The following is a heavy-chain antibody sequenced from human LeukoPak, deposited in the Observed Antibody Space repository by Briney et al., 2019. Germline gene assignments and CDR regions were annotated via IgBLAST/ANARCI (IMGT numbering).Heavy chain of an antibody. CDR3: ARPILKIAWFDP. D-gene: IGHD3-22*01. CDR2: IYYSGGT. CDR1: GGSISSSSYY. V-gene: IGHV4-39*01. J-gene: IGHJ5*02. Sequence: PSETLSLTCTVSGGSISSSSYYWGWIRQPPGKGLEWIGSIYYSGGTYYNPSLKSRVTISVDTSKNQFSLKLSSVTAADTAVYYCARPILKIAWFDPWGQGTLVTVSS.